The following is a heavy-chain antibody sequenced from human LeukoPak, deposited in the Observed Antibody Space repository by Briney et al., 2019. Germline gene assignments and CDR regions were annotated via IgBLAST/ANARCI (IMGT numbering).Heavy chain of an antibody. CDR2: ISSSGSTI. V-gene: IGHV3-11*04. D-gene: IGHD6-13*01. Sequence: PGGSLRLSCAASGFTFSDYYMSWIRQAPGKGLEWVSYISSSGSTIYYADSVKGRFTISRDNAKNSLYLQMNSLRAEDTAVYYCARDSGYSSSWYQKTPSDDYWGQGTLVTVSS. CDR1: GFTFSDYY. J-gene: IGHJ4*02. CDR3: ARDSGYSSSWYQKTPSDDY.